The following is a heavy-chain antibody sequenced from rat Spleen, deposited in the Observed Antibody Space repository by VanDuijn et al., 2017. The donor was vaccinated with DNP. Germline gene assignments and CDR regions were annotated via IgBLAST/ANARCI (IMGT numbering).Heavy chain of an antibody. D-gene: IGHD1-11*01. Sequence: EVQLVESGGGLVQPGRSLKLSCAASGFTFSDYYMAWVRQAPGKGLEWVASINPDGGSTHYRDSVKGRFTISRDSAKSTLYLQMNSLKSEDTATYYCAGHPLEGSYFDNWGQGVMVTVSS. J-gene: IGHJ2*01. CDR2: INPDGGST. CDR1: GFTFSDYY. V-gene: IGHV5-22*01. CDR3: AGHPLEGSYFDN.